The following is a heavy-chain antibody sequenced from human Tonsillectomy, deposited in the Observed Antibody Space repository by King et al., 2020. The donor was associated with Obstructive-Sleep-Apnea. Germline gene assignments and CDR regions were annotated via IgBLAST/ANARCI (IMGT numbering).Heavy chain of an antibody. CDR1: GYTFTGYY. D-gene: IGHD6-19*01. J-gene: IGHJ4*02. CDR3: ARENTHTTGWSNGPDGNDY. CDR2: INPNSGGT. V-gene: IGHV1-2*02. Sequence: QLVQSGAEVKKPGASVKVSCKASGYTFTGYYMHWVRQAPGQGLEWMGGINPNSGGTNYAQKVQGRVTMTRDTSINTAYMELSRLRSDDTAGYYCARENTHTTGWSNGPDGNDYWGQGTLVTVSS.